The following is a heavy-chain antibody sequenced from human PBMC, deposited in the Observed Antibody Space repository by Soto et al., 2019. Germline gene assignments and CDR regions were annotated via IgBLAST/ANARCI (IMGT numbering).Heavy chain of an antibody. CDR3: ARDLGYYYYMDV. V-gene: IGHV3-48*01. Sequence: GSLRLSCAASGFTFSSYSMNWVRQAPGKGLEWVSYISSSSSTIYYADSVKGRFTISRDNAKNSLYLQMNSLRAEDTAVYYCARDLGYYYYMDVWGKGTTVTVS. D-gene: IGHD1-26*01. J-gene: IGHJ6*03. CDR2: ISSSSSTI. CDR1: GFTFSSYS.